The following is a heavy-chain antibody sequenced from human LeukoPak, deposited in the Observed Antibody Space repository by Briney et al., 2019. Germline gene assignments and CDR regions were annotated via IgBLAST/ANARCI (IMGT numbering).Heavy chain of an antibody. CDR3: AKDHASVNYDYVWGSPALGY. D-gene: IGHD3-16*01. CDR2: ISYDGSNK. Sequence: PGRSLRLSCAASGFTFSSYAMHWVRQAPGKGLEWVAVISYDGSNKYYADSVKGRFTISRDNSKNTLYLQMNSLRAEDTAVYYCAKDHASVNYDYVWGSPALGYWGQGTLVTVSS. V-gene: IGHV3-30-3*01. CDR1: GFTFSSYA. J-gene: IGHJ4*02.